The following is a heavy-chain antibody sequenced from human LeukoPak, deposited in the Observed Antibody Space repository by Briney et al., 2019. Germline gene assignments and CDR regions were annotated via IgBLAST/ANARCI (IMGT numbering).Heavy chain of an antibody. J-gene: IGHJ4*02. D-gene: IGHD2/OR15-2a*01. Sequence: KPSETLSLTCSVSGGSINNYYWGWIRQPAGKGLEWIGRIYSSGSTNYNPSLKSRLTMSVDTSKNQFPLKLNSVTPADTAVYYCARDLGLKSMDYWGQGTLVSVST. CDR2: IYSSGST. CDR1: GGSINNYY. CDR3: ARDLGLKSMDY. V-gene: IGHV4-4*07.